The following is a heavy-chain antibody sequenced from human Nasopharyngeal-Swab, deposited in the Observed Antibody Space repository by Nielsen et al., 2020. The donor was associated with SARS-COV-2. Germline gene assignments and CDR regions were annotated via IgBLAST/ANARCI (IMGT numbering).Heavy chain of an antibody. D-gene: IGHD5/OR15-5a*01. CDR3: ARHSSTTRGWFDP. CDR2: IYYSGST. CDR1: GGSMRSYY. Sequence: SETLSLTCTVSGGSMRSYYWNWIRQPPGKGLEWIGYIYYSGSTNYNPSLKSRVTLSVDTSKTQFSLNLTSVTAADTAVYYCARHSSTTRGWFDPWGRGTLVTVSS. J-gene: IGHJ5*02. V-gene: IGHV4-59*08.